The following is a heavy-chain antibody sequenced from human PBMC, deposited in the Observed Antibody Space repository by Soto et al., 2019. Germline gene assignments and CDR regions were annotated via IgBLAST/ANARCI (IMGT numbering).Heavy chain of an antibody. J-gene: IGHJ4*02. Sequence: QVQLVQPGAEVEKPGSSVKVSYKASGGTTSSYTISWVRQSPGQGLEWMGNIVPMINKVDYAQTFQGRVTIAADKVTRTVYMELSSLRSEDTAVYFCALRTGNWNPLADWGQGTLVTVSS. CDR2: IVPMINKV. CDR3: ALRTGNWNPLAD. D-gene: IGHD1-1*01. V-gene: IGHV1-69*02. CDR1: GGTTSSYT.